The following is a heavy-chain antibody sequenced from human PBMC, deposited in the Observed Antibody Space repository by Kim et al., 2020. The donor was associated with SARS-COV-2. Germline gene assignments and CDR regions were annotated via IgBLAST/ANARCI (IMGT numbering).Heavy chain of an antibody. CDR2: INHSGST. V-gene: IGHV4-34*01. CDR1: GGSFSGYY. D-gene: IGHD3-10*01. J-gene: IGHJ6*02. Sequence: SETLSLTCAVYGGSFSGYYWSWIRQPPGKGLEWIGEINHSGSTNYNPSLKSRVTISVDTSKNQFSLKLSSVTAADTAVYYCARGGNYYGSGSTYYYYGMDVWGQGTTVTVSS. CDR3: ARGGNYYGSGSTYYYYGMDV.